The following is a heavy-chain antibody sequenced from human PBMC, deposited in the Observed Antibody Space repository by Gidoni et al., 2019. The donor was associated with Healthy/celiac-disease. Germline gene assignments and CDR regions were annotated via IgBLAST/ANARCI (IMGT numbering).Heavy chain of an antibody. Sequence: EVQLLESGGVLVQHGGSLRLSCAASGFTFRSYALSWVRQAPGQGLEGFSAIRGSGGSTYYADSVKGRFTISRDNSKNPLYLQMNSLRAEDTAVYSCAKRRPYYYDSSGSFDYLGQGTLVTVSS. J-gene: IGHJ4*02. CDR2: IRGSGGST. D-gene: IGHD3-22*01. V-gene: IGHV3-23*01. CDR3: AKRRPYYYDSSGSFDY. CDR1: GFTFRSYA.